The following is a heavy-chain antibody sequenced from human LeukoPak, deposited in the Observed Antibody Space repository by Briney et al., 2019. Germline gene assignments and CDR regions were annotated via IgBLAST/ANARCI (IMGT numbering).Heavy chain of an antibody. CDR2: IKQDGSDK. D-gene: IGHD4-23*01. J-gene: IGHJ4*02. Sequence: GGSLRLSCAASGFSFSSYWMSWVRQAPGKGLEWVANIKQDGSDKYYLTSVRGRFTISRDNAKNALFLQMNSLRVEDTAVYYCARGGGHLDCWGQGTLVTVSS. V-gene: IGHV3-7*03. CDR1: GFSFSSYW. CDR3: ARGGGHLDC.